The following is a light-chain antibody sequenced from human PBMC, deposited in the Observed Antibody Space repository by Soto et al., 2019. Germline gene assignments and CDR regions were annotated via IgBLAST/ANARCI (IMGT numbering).Light chain of an antibody. J-gene: IGKJ1*01. Sequence: EIMLTQSPGTLSLSQGEGAGLAGRASQSVSSYLAWYQQKPGQAPRLLIYDASNRATGIPDRFSGSGSGTDFTLTISRLEPEDFAVYYCQQYGSSGTFGQGTKVDIK. CDR1: QSVSSY. CDR3: QQYGSSGT. CDR2: DAS. V-gene: IGKV3-20*01.